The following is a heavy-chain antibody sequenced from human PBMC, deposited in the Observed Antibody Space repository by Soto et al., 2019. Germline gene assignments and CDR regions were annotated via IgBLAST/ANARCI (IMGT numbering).Heavy chain of an antibody. V-gene: IGHV3-66*01. D-gene: IGHD1-26*01. CDR2: TYIGGST. CDR3: ARDRSQAGMDV. J-gene: IGHJ6*02. Sequence: EVQLEESGGGLVQPGGSLRLSCAASGFSVSDNYMNWVRQAPGKGLEWVSVTYIGGSTYYADSVKGRFTISRDNSKNTLSLQMNSLRAEDTAVYYCARDRSQAGMDVWGQGTTVTVSS. CDR1: GFSVSDNY.